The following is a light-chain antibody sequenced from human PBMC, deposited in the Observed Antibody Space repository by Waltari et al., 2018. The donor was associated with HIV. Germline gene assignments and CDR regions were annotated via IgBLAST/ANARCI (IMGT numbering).Light chain of an antibody. CDR2: SAS. V-gene: IGKV1-39*01. Sequence: IQMTQSPYSMSASVGARVTITFRAPQSISHNLNVYQQTAGKAPWLLIFSASNSHSGVPSRFSGSGSGTVFNLTVNNLQPEDCATYYCQQTLRTPHTFGPGTRLEFK. J-gene: IGKJ5*01. CDR3: QQTLRTPHT. CDR1: QSISHN.